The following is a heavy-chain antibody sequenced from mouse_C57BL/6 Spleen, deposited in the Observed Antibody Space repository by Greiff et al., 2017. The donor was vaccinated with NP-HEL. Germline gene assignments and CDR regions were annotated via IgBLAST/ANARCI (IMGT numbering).Heavy chain of an antibody. Sequence: AAEGVDFSRYWMSWVRRAPGKGLEWIGEINPDSSTINYAPSLKDKFIISRDNAKNTLYLQMSKVRSEDTALYYCARWITTAYAMDYWGQGTSVTVSS. CDR1: GVDFSRYW. D-gene: IGHD1-2*01. CDR3: ARWITTAYAMDY. V-gene: IGHV4-1*01. CDR2: INPDSSTI. J-gene: IGHJ4*01.